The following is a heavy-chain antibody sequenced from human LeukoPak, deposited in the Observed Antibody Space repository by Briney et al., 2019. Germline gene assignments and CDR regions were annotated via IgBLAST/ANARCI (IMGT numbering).Heavy chain of an antibody. J-gene: IGHJ5*02. D-gene: IGHD1/OR15-1a*01. CDR1: GYTFTSYG. Sequence: GASVKVSCKASGYTFTSYGISWVRQAPGQGLEWMGWISAYNGNTNYAQKFQGRVTMTEDTSTDTAYMELSSLRSEDTAVYYCATTRLSWYREVYWFDPWGQGTLVTVSS. CDR2: ISAYNGNT. V-gene: IGHV1-18*01. CDR3: ATTRLSWYREVYWFDP.